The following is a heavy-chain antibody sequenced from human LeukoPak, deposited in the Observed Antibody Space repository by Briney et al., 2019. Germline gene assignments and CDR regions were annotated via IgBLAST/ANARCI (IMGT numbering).Heavy chain of an antibody. V-gene: IGHV4-31*03. CDR3: AREKGGYYYYFDY. Sequence: SETLSLTCTVSGGSISSGGYYWSWIRQHPGKGLEWIGYIYYSGSTYYNPSLKSRVTISVDTSKNQFSLKLSSVTAADTAVYYCAREKGGYYYYFDYWGQGTLVTVFS. J-gene: IGHJ4*02. CDR1: GGSISSGGYY. D-gene: IGHD3-22*01. CDR2: IYYSGST.